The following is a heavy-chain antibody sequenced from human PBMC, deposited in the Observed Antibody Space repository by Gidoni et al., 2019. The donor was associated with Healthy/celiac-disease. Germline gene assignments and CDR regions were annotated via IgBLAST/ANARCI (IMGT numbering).Heavy chain of an antibody. J-gene: IGHJ2*01. D-gene: IGHD3-3*01. V-gene: IGHV4-59*01. Sequence: QVQLQESGPGLVKPSETLSLTCTVSGGSISSYYWSWIRQPPGKGLEWIGYIYYSGSTNYNPSLKSRVTISVDTSKNQFSLKLSSVTAADTAVYYCARNIRFLEWLSPWYFDLWGRGTLVTVSS. CDR1: GGSISSYY. CDR3: ARNIRFLEWLSPWYFDL. CDR2: IYYSGST.